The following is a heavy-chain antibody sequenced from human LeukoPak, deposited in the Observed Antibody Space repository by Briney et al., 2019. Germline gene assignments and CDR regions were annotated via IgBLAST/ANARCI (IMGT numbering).Heavy chain of an antibody. CDR3: ARVGTLWFGELDFDY. J-gene: IGHJ4*02. Sequence: ASVKVSCKASGYTFTSYGISWVRQAPGQGLEWMGWISAYNGNTNYAQKLQGRVTMTTDTSTSTAYMELRSLRSDDTAMYYCARVGTLWFGELDFDYWGQGTLVTVSS. CDR2: ISAYNGNT. V-gene: IGHV1-18*01. CDR1: GYTFTSYG. D-gene: IGHD3-10*01.